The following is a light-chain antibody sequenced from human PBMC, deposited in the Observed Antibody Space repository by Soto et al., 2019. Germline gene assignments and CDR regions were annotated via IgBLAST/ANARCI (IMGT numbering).Light chain of an antibody. Sequence: DIQMTQSPSSLSASVGDRVTITCQASQDISNYLNWYQQKPGKPPNLLIYDASTLNSGVPSRFSVSRSGTTFNFTITSLQPEDIATYYCQQFHNFPPTFGSGTKV. CDR1: QDISNY. J-gene: IGKJ3*01. CDR2: DAS. V-gene: IGKV1-33*01. CDR3: QQFHNFPPT.